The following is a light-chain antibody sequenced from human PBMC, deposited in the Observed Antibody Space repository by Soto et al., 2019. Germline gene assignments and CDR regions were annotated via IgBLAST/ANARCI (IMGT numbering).Light chain of an antibody. CDR3: SAYTSSSTRNYV. V-gene: IGLV2-14*01. Sequence: QSPLSQPASVSGCLGQSITISCTRTSSDVGADSYGAWYQQHLGKATKLKFHEVSNRPSGVSNRFSGSKSGNTASLTISGRQSEDEADYYGSAYTSSSTRNYVFGTGTKVTVL. J-gene: IGLJ1*01. CDR1: SSDVGADSY. CDR2: EVS.